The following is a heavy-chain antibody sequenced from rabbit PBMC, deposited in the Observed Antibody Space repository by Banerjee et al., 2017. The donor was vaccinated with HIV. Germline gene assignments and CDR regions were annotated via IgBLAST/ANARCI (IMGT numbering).Heavy chain of an antibody. CDR1: GFSFTSNP. Sequence: QEQLVESGGGLVKPGASLTLSCTASGFSFTSNPMCWVRQAPGKGLEWIACISAGNGGTTYYTNWPKGRFTISKTSSTTVTLQMTSLTAADTATYFCARDRAYTSAWYLDLWGPGTLVTVS. D-gene: IGHD4-1*01. CDR2: ISAGNGGTT. J-gene: IGHJ4*01. V-gene: IGHV1S45*01. CDR3: ARDRAYTSAWYLDL.